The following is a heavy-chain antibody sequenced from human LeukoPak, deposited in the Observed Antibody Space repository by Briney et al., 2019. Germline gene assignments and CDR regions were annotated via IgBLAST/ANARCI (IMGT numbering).Heavy chain of an antibody. J-gene: IGHJ3*02. CDR2: INSDGSST. D-gene: IGHD2-2*01. CDR1: GFTFSSYW. CDR3: ARDSGIVVPAASMAFDI. V-gene: IGHV3-74*01. Sequence: GGSLRLSCAASGFTFSSYWMHWVRQAPGKGLVWVSRINSDGSSTSYADSVKGRFTISRDNAKNTLYLQMNSLRAEDTAVYYCARDSGIVVPAASMAFDIWGQGTMVTVSS.